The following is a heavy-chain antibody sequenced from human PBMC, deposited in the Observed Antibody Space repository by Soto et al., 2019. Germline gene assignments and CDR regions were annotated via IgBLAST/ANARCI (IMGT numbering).Heavy chain of an antibody. CDR2: IYYNGST. CDR1: GGSISDYY. V-gene: IGHV4-59*01. D-gene: IGHD3-9*01. CDR3: ARDRPGGAISTGQA. J-gene: IGHJ5*02. Sequence: QVQLQESGPGLVRPAETLSLTCTVSGGSISDYYWSWIRQPPGKGLEWIGYIYYNGSTNYNPSLMSRGAMSLDVSMNQCALKVCSVTAACTAVYYCARDRPGGAISTGQAWGLGTLVTVSS.